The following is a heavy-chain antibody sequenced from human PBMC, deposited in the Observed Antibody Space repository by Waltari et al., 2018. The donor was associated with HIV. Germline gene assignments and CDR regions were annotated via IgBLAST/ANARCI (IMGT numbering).Heavy chain of an antibody. Sequence: DVQLLESGGGFVQPGGSLSLSCAVSGFPFSIYSMYWVRQAPGKGPEWVSAISANGYKTFYTDSVRGRFTVSRDNPKSTLYLQMNNLRTEDTAAYFCVKEGGVGSIKEDYWGQGTLVTVSS. CDR3: VKEGGVGSIKEDY. CDR1: GFPFSIYS. V-gene: IGHV3-23*01. J-gene: IGHJ4*02. CDR2: ISANGYKT. D-gene: IGHD1-26*01.